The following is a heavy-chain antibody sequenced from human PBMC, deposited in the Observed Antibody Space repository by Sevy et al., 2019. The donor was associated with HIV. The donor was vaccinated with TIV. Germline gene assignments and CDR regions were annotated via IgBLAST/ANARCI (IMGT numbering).Heavy chain of an antibody. V-gene: IGHV3-49*04. CDR2: IRSKAYGGTT. D-gene: IGHD1-26*01. J-gene: IGHJ6*02. Sequence: GGSLRLSCTASGFTFGDYTMSWVRQAPGKGLEWVSFIRSKAYGGTTQYAASGKGRFTTSRDDSKSIAYLQMNSLRTEDTAVYYCTRVEGATDWGMDVWGQGTTVTVSS. CDR3: TRVEGATDWGMDV. CDR1: GFTFGDYT.